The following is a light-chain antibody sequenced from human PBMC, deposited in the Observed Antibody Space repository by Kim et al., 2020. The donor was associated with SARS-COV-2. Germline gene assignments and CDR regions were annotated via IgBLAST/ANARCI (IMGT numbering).Light chain of an antibody. V-gene: IGLV2-11*01. Sequence: GQSVTLSCTGTSSDVGAYTYVSWYQHHPGEPPKLMIYVVTDRPSGFPDRFSGSKSGNTASLTISGLQAEDEADYYCCSYAANSSLVFGGGTKVTVL. J-gene: IGLJ3*02. CDR2: VVT. CDR3: CSYAANSSLV. CDR1: SSDVGAYTY.